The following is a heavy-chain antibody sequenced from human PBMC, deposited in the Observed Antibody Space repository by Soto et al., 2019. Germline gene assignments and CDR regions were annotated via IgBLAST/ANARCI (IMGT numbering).Heavy chain of an antibody. J-gene: IGHJ5*02. V-gene: IGHV4-31*03. CDR3: ATETGNVGENCLDT. CDR2: IYYNGNT. Sequence: QVQLQESGPGLVKPSQTLSLACTVSGRSISSGGYYCTWIRQRPGKGLEWIGYIYYNGNTYYNPSLNSRLNISLDTSKNLVSLRLISVTAADTALYYCATETGNVGENCLDTWGQGILVTVSS. CDR1: GRSISSGGYY. D-gene: IGHD3-10*02.